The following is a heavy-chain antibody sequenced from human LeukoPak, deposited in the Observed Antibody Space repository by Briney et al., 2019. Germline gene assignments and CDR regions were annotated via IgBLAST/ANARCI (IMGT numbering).Heavy chain of an antibody. Sequence: GGSLRLPCVASGFTFSTYWVSWVRQAPGKGLEWVAHIKQDGSEKYYVDAVKGRFTISRDNAKNSLYLQVNSLRAEDTAVYYCARGGKIAGYYYFYMDVWCKGTTVIVSS. CDR2: IKQDGSEK. J-gene: IGHJ6*03. CDR1: GFTFSTYW. V-gene: IGHV3-7*01. D-gene: IGHD2/OR15-2a*01. CDR3: ARGGKIAGYYYFYMDV.